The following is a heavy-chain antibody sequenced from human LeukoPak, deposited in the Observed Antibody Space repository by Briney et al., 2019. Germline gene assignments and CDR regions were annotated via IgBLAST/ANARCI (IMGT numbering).Heavy chain of an antibody. J-gene: IGHJ3*01. CDR1: GFTFSEYA. CDR2: SSSGGANT. CDR3: SRDPNGDYVGAFEF. Sequence: GGSLRLSCAASGFTFSEYALVWVRQAPGKGLEWVSASSSGGANTLYADAVKGRFTISRDNSKNTLYLQMDSLRAEDTAVYFCSRDPNGDYVGAFEFWGHGTMVTVSS. D-gene: IGHD4-17*01. V-gene: IGHV3-23*01.